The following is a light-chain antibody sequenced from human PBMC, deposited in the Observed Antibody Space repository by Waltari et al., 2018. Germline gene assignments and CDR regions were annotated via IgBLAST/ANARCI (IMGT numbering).Light chain of an antibody. V-gene: IGKV3-15*01. CDR1: PSIGFN. CDR3: QQYNRWPPGT. Sequence: ETVVTQSPATLSVSPGYRATLSCRTSPSIGFNLAWYQQKPGQAPRLLIYHASTRATGIPARFSGSGSETEFTLTISGLQSEDFAVYYCQQYNRWPPGTFGQGTKVEI. CDR2: HAS. J-gene: IGKJ1*01.